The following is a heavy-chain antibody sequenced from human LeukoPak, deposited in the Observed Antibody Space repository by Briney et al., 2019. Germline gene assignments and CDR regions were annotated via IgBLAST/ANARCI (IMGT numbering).Heavy chain of an antibody. J-gene: IGHJ5*02. CDR3: ARFLPVYYYDSSGSWFDP. CDR2: IYYSGST. CDR1: GGPISSGGYY. D-gene: IGHD3-22*01. V-gene: IGHV4-31*03. Sequence: SETLSLTCTVSGGPISSGGYYWSWIRQHPGKGLEWTGYIYYSGSTYYNPSLKSRVTISVDTSKSQFSLRLSSVTAADTAVYYCARFLPVYYYDSSGSWFDPWGQGTLVTVSS.